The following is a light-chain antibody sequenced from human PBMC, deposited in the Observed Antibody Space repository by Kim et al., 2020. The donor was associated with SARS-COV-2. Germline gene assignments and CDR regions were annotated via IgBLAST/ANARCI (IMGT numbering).Light chain of an antibody. Sequence: VSPGQTASFTSSGDKLEYKYVSWYQQKPGQSPVLVIYQDAKRPSGIPERFSGSNSGNTATLTISGTQTLDEADYYCQASDSSPSWVFGGGTKVTVL. CDR1: KLEYKY. J-gene: IGLJ3*02. CDR2: QDA. V-gene: IGLV3-1*01. CDR3: QASDSSPSWV.